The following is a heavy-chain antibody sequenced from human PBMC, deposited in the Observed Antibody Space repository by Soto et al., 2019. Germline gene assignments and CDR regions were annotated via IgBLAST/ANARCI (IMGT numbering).Heavy chain of an antibody. V-gene: IGHV4-30-2*01. CDR1: GGSISSGGYS. CDR3: ASSTVGVRYDY. D-gene: IGHD4-17*01. Sequence: QLQLQESGSGLVKPSQTLSLTCAVSGGSISSGGYSWSWIRQPPGKGLEWIGYIYHSGSTYYNPSLKSRGTVSVAMSNNQFSLKLSSVTAADTSGYYCASSTVGVRYDYWGQGTLVTVSS. J-gene: IGHJ4*02. CDR2: IYHSGST.